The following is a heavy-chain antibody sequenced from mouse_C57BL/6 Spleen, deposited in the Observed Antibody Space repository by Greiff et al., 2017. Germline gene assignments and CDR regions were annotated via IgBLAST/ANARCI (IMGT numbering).Heavy chain of an antibody. CDR1: GFTFSDYG. J-gene: IGHJ2*01. V-gene: IGHV5-17*01. CDR3: ARNGDTTVKGYFDY. D-gene: IGHD1-1*01. Sequence: EVMLVESGGGLVKPGGSLKLSCAASGFTFSDYGMHWVRQAPEKGLEWVAYISSGSSTIYYADTVKGRFTISRDNAKNTLFLQMTSLRSEDTAMYYCARNGDTTVKGYFDYWGQGTTLTVSS. CDR2: ISSGSSTI.